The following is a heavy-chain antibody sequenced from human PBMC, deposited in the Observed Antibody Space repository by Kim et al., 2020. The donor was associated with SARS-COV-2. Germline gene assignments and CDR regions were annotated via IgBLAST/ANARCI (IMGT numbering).Heavy chain of an antibody. CDR3: AKDLFVYSSGWDLFDY. Sequence: SVTGRITTPRDNPRNTLYLQMNSLRAEDTAVYYCAKDLFVYSSGWDLFDYWGQGTLVTVSS. D-gene: IGHD6-19*01. V-gene: IGHV3-30*02. J-gene: IGHJ4*02.